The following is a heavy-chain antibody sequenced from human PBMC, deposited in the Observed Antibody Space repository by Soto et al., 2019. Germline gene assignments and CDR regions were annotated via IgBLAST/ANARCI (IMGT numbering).Heavy chain of an antibody. J-gene: IGHJ4*01. V-gene: IGHV3-30-3*01. D-gene: IGHD3-22*01. CDR2: ISYDGSNK. CDR1: GFTFSSYA. Sequence: PGGSLRLSCAASGFTFSSYAMHWVRQAPGKGLEWVAVISYDGSNKYYADSVKGRFTISRDNSKNTLYLQMNSLRAEDTAVYYCAREGPNYYDSSGPLGYWGHGTLVTVSS. CDR3: AREGPNYYDSSGPLGY.